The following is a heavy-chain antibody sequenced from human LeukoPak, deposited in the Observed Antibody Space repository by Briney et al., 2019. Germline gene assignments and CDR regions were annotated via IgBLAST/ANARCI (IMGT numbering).Heavy chain of an antibody. V-gene: IGHV4-39*07. CDR2: VYHSGST. CDR3: ARDGGLTVTTSRAYYYYMDV. Sequence: SETLSLTCTVSGGAISSSDYYWGWVRQPPGKGLEWIGSVYHSGSTYDNTSLKSRVTISVDTSKNQFSLKLSSVTAADTAVYYCARDGGLTVTTSRAYYYYMDVWGKGTTVTVSS. D-gene: IGHD4-17*01. J-gene: IGHJ6*03. CDR1: GGAISSSDYY.